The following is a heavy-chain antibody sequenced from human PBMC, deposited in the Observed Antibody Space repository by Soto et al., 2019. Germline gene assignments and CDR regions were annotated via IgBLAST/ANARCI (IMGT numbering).Heavy chain of an antibody. Sequence: ASVKVSCKASGGTFSSYAISWVRQAPGQGLEWMGGIIPIFGTANYSQKFHSRGTCTADETTSTAYMELRNIISEDKAVYYCARGSEDYYDSSGYRPTLYGMDVWGQGATVTVSS. D-gene: IGHD3-22*01. CDR1: GGTFSSYA. V-gene: IGHV1-69*13. CDR2: IIPIFGTA. CDR3: ARGSEDYYDSSGYRPTLYGMDV. J-gene: IGHJ6*02.